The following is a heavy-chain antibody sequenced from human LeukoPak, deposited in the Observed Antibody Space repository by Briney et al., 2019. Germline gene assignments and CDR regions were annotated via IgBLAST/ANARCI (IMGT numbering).Heavy chain of an antibody. CDR1: GYTFTGYY. Sequence: ASVKVSCKASGYTFTGYYMHWVRQAPGQGLEWMGRINTNSGGTNYAQKFQDRVTMTRDTSISTAYMELSRLRSDDTAGYYCARVWDFGSGNYPSDYWGQGTLVTVSS. CDR3: ARVWDFGSGNYPSDY. J-gene: IGHJ4*02. CDR2: INTNSGGT. V-gene: IGHV1-2*06. D-gene: IGHD3-10*01.